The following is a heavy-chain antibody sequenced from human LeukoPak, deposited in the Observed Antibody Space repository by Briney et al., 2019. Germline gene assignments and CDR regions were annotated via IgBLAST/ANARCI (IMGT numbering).Heavy chain of an antibody. J-gene: IGHJ4*02. CDR2: ISSSSSYI. CDR1: GFTFSSYS. D-gene: IGHD6-13*01. CDR3: ASSISSSSDY. V-gene: IGHV3-21*01. Sequence: GGSLRLSXAASGFTFSSYSMNWVRQAPGKGMEWVSSISSSSSYIYYADSVKGRFTISRDNAKNSLYLQMNSLRAEDTAVYYCASSISSSSDYWGQGTLVTVSS.